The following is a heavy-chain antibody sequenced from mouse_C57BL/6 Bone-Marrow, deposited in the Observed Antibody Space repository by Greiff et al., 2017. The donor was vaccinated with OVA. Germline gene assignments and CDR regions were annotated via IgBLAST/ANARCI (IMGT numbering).Heavy chain of an antibody. Sequence: VQGVESGAELVRPGTSVKVSCKASGYAFTNYLIEWVKQRPGQGLAWIGVINPGSGGTNYNEKFKGKATLTADKSSSTAYMQLSSLTSEDSAVYFCARDSNYVDYWGQGTTLTVSS. V-gene: IGHV1-54*01. CDR3: ARDSNYVDY. CDR2: INPGSGGT. J-gene: IGHJ2*01. D-gene: IGHD2-5*01. CDR1: GYAFTNYL.